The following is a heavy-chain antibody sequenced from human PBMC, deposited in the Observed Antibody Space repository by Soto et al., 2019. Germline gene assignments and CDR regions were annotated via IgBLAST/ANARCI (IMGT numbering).Heavy chain of an antibody. CDR2: ISGSGGST. CDR1: GFTFSSYA. V-gene: IGHV3-23*01. J-gene: IGHJ6*02. Sequence: GGSLRLSCAASGFTFSSYAMSWVRQAPGKGLEWVSAISGSGGSTYYADSVKGRFTISRDNYKNTLYLQMNSLRAQDTAVYYCAKMSSPNCYSSSWGHYYYGMDVWGQGTTVTVSS. D-gene: IGHD6-13*01. CDR3: AKMSSPNCYSSSWGHYYYGMDV.